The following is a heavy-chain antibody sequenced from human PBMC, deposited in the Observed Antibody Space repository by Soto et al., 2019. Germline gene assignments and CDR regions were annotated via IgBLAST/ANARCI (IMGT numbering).Heavy chain of an antibody. V-gene: IGHV3-23*01. CDR1: GFTFSSYA. D-gene: IGHD3-22*01. CDR2: ISGSGGST. Sequence: GGSVRLSCAASGFTFSSYAMSWVRQATGKGLEWVSAISGSGGSTYYADSVKGRFTISRDNSKNTLYLQMNSLRAEDTAVYYCAKGYYYDSSGYYWAPDYWGQGTLVTVSS. CDR3: AKGYYYDSSGYYWAPDY. J-gene: IGHJ4*02.